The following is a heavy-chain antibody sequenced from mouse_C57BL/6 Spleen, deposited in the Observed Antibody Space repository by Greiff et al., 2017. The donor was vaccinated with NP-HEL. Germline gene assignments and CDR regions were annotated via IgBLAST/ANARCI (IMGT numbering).Heavy chain of an antibody. V-gene: IGHV5-16*01. D-gene: IGHD1-1*01. J-gene: IGHJ4*01. CDR1: GFTFSDYY. Sequence: EVNVVESEGGLVQPGSSMKLSCTASGFTFSDYYMAWVRQVPEKGLEWVANINYDGSSTYYLDSLKSRFIISRDNAKNILYLQMSSLKSEDTATYYCARDLYDAMDYWGQGTSVTVSS. CDR2: INYDGSST. CDR3: ARDLYDAMDY.